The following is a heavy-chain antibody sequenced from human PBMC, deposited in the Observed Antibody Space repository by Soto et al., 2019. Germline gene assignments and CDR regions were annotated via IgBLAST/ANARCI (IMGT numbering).Heavy chain of an antibody. J-gene: IGHJ4*02. Sequence: SETLSLTCTVSGDSISSGDYDWSWIRQPPGKGLEWIGYIYYSGSTNYNPSLKSRVTISVDTSKNQFSLKLSSVTAADTAVYYCARHIRHLDRDGYNVVYFDYWGQGTLVTVS. CDR1: GDSISSGDYD. CDR3: ARHIRHLDRDGYNVVYFDY. V-gene: IGHV4-61*08. D-gene: IGHD5-12*01. CDR2: IYYSGST.